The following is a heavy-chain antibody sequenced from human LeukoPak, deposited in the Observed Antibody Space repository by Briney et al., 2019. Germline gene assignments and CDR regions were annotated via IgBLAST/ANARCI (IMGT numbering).Heavy chain of an antibody. V-gene: IGHV3-74*01. CDR1: GLTFSSYW. CDR3: ASDGDWVGYSRPDY. CDR2: ISGDGTST. D-gene: IGHD2-15*01. Sequence: EAGGSLRLSCAASGLTFSSYWMHWVRQAPGKGLVWVSRISGDGTSTTYADSVKGRFTISRDNAKNTLYLQMNSLRAEDTAVYYCASDGDWVGYSRPDYWGQGTLVTVSS. J-gene: IGHJ4*02.